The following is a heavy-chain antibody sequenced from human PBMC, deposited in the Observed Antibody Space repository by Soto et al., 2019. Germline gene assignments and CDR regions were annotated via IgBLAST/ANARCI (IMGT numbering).Heavy chain of an antibody. D-gene: IGHD3-10*01. J-gene: IGHJ4*02. CDR3: ATKRWFGELLPIDY. CDR2: ISYDGSNK. V-gene: IGHV3-30*03. Sequence: GGSLRLSCAASGFTFSSYGMHWVRQAPGKGLEWVAVISYDGSNKYYADSVKGRFTISRDNSKNTLYLQMNSLRAEDTAVYYCATKRWFGELLPIDYWGQGTLVTVSS. CDR1: GFTFSSYG.